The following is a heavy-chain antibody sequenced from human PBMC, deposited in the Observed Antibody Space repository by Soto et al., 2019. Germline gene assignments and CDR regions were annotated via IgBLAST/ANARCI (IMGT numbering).Heavy chain of an antibody. V-gene: IGHV3-48*02. CDR3: AKHSFLEWLSLSYFDY. J-gene: IGHJ4*02. CDR1: GFTFSSYS. CDR2: ISSSSSTI. D-gene: IGHD3-3*01. Sequence: GGSLRLSCAASGFTFSSYSMNWVRQAPGKGLEWVSYISSSSSTIYYADSVKGRFTISRDNAKNSLYLQMNSLRDEDTAVYYCAKHSFLEWLSLSYFDYWGQGTLVTVSS.